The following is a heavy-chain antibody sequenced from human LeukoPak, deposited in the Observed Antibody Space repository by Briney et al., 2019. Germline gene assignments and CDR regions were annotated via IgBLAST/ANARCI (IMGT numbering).Heavy chain of an antibody. CDR1: GYTFTGYY. Sequence: ASVKVSCKASGYTFTGYYMHWVRQAPGQGLELMGWINPNSGGTNYAQKFQGRVTMTRDTSISTAYMELSRLRSDDTAVYYCARDSADYGDDQNWFDPWGQGTLVTVSS. J-gene: IGHJ5*02. CDR3: ARDSADYGDDQNWFDP. CDR2: INPNSGGT. V-gene: IGHV1-2*02. D-gene: IGHD4-17*01.